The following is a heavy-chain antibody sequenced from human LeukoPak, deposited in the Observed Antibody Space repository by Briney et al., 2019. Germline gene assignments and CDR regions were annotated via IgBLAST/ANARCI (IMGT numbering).Heavy chain of an antibody. V-gene: IGHV3-23*01. CDR2: ISGSGSST. J-gene: IGHJ5*02. D-gene: IGHD4-17*01. Sequence: GGSLRLSCAASGFTFSSYAMSWVRQAPGKGLEWVSAISGSGSSTYYADSVKGRFTISRDNSKNTLYLQMNSLRAEDTAVYYCAKGDYGDYVGPWFDPWGQGTLVTVSS. CDR1: GFTFSSYA. CDR3: AKGDYGDYVGPWFDP.